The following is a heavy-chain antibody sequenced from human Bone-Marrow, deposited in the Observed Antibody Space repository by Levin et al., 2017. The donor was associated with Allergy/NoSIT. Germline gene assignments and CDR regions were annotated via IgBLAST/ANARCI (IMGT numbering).Heavy chain of an antibody. CDR1: GFTFSSYA. CDR2: ISGSGGST. J-gene: IGHJ3*02. CDR3: AKDLPIAAAGSHAFDS. D-gene: IGHD6-13*01. V-gene: IGHV3-23*01. Sequence: GGSLRLSCAASGFTFSSYAMSWVRQAPGKGLEWVSAISGSGGSTYYADSVKGRFTISRDNSKNTLYLQMNSLRAEDTAVYYCAKDLPIAAAGSHAFDSWGQGTMVTVSS.